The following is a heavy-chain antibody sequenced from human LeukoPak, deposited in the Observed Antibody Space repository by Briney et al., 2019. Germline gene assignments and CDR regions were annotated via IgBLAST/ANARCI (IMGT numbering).Heavy chain of an antibody. D-gene: IGHD3-9*01. CDR2: INHSGST. CDR1: GGSFSGYY. CDR3: ARGHYDILTGYWGYYYYMDV. V-gene: IGHV4-34*01. J-gene: IGHJ6*03. Sequence: SETLSLTCAVYGGSFSGYYWSWIRQPPGKGLEWIGEINHSGSTNYNPSLKSRVTISVDTSKNQFSLKLSSVTAADTAVYYCARGHYDILTGYWGYYYYMDVWGKGTTVTVSS.